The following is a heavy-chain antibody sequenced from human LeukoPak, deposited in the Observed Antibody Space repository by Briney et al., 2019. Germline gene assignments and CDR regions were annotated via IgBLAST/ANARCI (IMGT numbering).Heavy chain of an antibody. CDR2: IYYSGST. V-gene: IGHV4-39*07. CDR1: GGSISSSSYY. CDR3: ARAGGYYDSSGYSPFYFDY. D-gene: IGHD3-22*01. Sequence: SETLSLTCTVSGGSISSSSYYWGWMRQPPGKGLEWIGSIYYSGSTYYNLSLQRRVSVSVDTSNDQFSLKLSSVTAADTAVYYCARAGGYYDSSGYSPFYFDYWGQGTLVTVSS. J-gene: IGHJ4*02.